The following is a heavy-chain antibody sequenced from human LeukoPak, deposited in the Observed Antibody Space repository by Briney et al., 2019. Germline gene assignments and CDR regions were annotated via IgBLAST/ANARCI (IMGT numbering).Heavy chain of an antibody. CDR2: MNPNSGNT. V-gene: IGHV1-8*01. CDR1: GYTFSSYG. Sequence: ASVKVSCKASGYTFSSYGISWVRQATGQGLEWMGWMNPNSGNTGYAQKFQGRVTMTRNTSISTAYMELSSLRSEDTAVYYCARGQPTYYDFWSGYYAYNWFDPWGQGTLVTVSS. CDR3: ARGQPTYYDFWSGYYAYNWFDP. D-gene: IGHD3-3*01. J-gene: IGHJ5*02.